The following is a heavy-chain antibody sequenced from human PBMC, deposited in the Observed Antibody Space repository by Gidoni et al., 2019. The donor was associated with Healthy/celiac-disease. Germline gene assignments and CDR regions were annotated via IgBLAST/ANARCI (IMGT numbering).Heavy chain of an antibody. D-gene: IGHD3-10*01. CDR1: GGSISSYY. Sequence: QVQLQESGPGLVKPSETLSLTCTVSGGSISSYYWSWIRQPAGKGMEWIGRIYTRGSTNYNPSLKSRVNMSVDTSKNQFSLKLSSVTAADTAVYYCARARRGRFGELFGYFDYWGQGTLVTVSS. J-gene: IGHJ4*02. CDR2: IYTRGST. V-gene: IGHV4-4*07. CDR3: ARARRGRFGELFGYFDY.